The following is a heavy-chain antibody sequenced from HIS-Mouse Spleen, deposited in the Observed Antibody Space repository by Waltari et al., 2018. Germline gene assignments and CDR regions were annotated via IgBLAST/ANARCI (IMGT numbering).Heavy chain of an antibody. D-gene: IGHD6-13*01. CDR1: GGPISSSSYY. V-gene: IGHV4-39*07. CDR3: AREIPYSSSWYDWYFDL. CDR2: IYYSGST. Sequence: QLQLQESGPGLVKPSETLSLTCTVSGGPISSSSYYWGWIRQPPGKGLEWIGSIYYSGSTYYNPSLKSRVTISVDTSKNQFSLKLSSVTAADTVVYYCAREIPYSSSWYDWYFDLWGRGTLVTVSS. J-gene: IGHJ2*01.